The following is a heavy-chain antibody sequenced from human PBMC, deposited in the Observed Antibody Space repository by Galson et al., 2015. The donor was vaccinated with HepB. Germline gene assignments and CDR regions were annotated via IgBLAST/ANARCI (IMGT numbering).Heavy chain of an antibody. V-gene: IGHV3-30*18. D-gene: IGHD4-17*01. CDR3: AKDKENYGDYYPDY. CDR2: ISYDGSNK. Sequence: SLRLSCAASGFTFSSYGMHWVRQAPGKGLEWVAVISYDGSNKYYADSVKGRFTISRDNSKNTLYLQMNSLRAEDTAVYYCAKDKENYGDYYPDYWGQGTLVTVSS. CDR1: GFTFSSYG. J-gene: IGHJ4*02.